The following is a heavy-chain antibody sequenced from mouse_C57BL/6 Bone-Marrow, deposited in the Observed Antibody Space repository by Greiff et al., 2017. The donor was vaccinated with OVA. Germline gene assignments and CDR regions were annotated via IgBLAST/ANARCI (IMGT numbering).Heavy chain of an antibody. J-gene: IGHJ2*01. Sequence: QVQLKESGAELVRPGTSVKMSCKASGYTFTNYWIGWAKQRPGHGLEWIGDIYPGGGYTNYNEKFKGKATLTADKSSSTAYMQFSSLTSEDSAIYYCARGTYFDYWGQGTTLTVSS. V-gene: IGHV1-63*01. D-gene: IGHD3-3*01. CDR3: ARGTYFDY. CDR2: IYPGGGYT. CDR1: GYTFTNYW.